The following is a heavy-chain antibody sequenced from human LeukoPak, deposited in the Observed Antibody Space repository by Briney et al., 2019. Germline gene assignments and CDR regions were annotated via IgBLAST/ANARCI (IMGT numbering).Heavy chain of an antibody. J-gene: IGHJ4*02. CDR3: AHSLGYCSGGSCLSFDY. D-gene: IGHD2-15*01. Sequence: VSGPPLVNPTQTLTLTCTFSGFSLSTSGVGVGWIRQPPGKALEWLALIYGNDDKRYSTSLKSRLTITKDTSKNQVVLTMTSMDPVDTATYYCAHSLGYCSGGSCLSFDYWGQGTLVTVSS. V-gene: IGHV2-5*01. CDR1: GFSLSTSGVG. CDR2: IYGNDDK.